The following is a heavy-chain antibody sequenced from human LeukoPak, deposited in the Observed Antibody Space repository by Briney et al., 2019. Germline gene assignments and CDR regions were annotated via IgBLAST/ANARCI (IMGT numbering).Heavy chain of an antibody. CDR2: IYHTGST. V-gene: IGHV4-59*02. CDR3: GSSSDYYYMEV. D-gene: IGHD6-6*01. CDR1: GGSVSDYY. J-gene: IGHJ6*03. Sequence: SSETLSLTCTISGGSVSDYYWSWIRQSPGKGLEWIGYIYHTGSTSYSPSLKSRVTISADTSQNQFSLKLSSVTAADTAVYYCGSSSDYYYMEVWGKGTTVTVSS.